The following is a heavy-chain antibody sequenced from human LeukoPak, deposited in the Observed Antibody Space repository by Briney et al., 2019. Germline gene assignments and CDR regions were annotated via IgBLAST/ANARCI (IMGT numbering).Heavy chain of an antibody. CDR3: ARAFDRYDFWSGYSFDY. CDR2: IYYNESP. J-gene: IGHJ4*02. CDR1: GGAITSYY. Sequence: SETLSLTCTVSGGAITSYYWSWIRQPPGKGLEWIGYIYYNESPNYNPSLKSRVTISVDTSKNQFSLKLSSVTAADTAVYYCARAFDRYDFWSGYSFDYWGQGTLVTVSS. D-gene: IGHD3-3*01. V-gene: IGHV4-59*01.